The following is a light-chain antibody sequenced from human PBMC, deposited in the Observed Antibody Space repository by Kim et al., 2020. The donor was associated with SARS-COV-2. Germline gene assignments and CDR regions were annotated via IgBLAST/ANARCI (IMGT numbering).Light chain of an antibody. CDR3: CSYAGSSTFVV. CDR2: EVS. CDR1: SSDGGTYNL. V-gene: IGLV2-23*02. J-gene: IGLJ2*01. Sequence: QSITISCTGTSSDGGTYNLVSWYQQHPGKAPKLMIYEVSKRPSGVSNRFSGSKSGNTASLTISGLQAEDEADYYCCSYAGSSTFVVFGGGTKLTVL.